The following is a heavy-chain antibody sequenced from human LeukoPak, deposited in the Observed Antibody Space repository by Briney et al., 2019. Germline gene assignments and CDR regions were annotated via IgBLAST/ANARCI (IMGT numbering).Heavy chain of an antibody. CDR2: ISSGGGST. Sequence: GGSLRLSCAASGFSFSSYAMSWVRLAPGRGLEWVSLISSGGGSTYYGDSVKGRFTISRDNAKNSLYLQMNSLSAEDTAVYYCARDRGYSYGFSYYYGMDVWGQGTTVTVSS. D-gene: IGHD5-18*01. CDR3: ARDRGYSYGFSYYYGMDV. J-gene: IGHJ6*02. CDR1: GFSFSSYA. V-gene: IGHV3-23*01.